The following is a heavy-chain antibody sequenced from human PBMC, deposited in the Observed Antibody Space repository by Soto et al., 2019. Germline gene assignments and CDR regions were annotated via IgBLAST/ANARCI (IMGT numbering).Heavy chain of an antibody. J-gene: IGHJ6*02. CDR3: ARDSTYYDFWSGPSPGGMDV. CDR2: INPNSGGT. CDR1: GYTFTGYY. D-gene: IGHD3-3*01. Sequence: SVKVSCKASGYTFTGYYMHWVRQAPGQGLEWMGWINPNSGGTNYAQKFQGRVTMTRDTSISTAYMELSRLRSDDTAVYYCARDSTYYDFWSGPSPGGMDVWGQGTTVTVSS. V-gene: IGHV1-2*02.